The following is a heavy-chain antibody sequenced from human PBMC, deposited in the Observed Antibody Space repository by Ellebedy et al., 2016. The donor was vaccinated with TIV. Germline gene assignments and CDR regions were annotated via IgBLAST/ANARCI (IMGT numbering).Heavy chain of an antibody. CDR1: GFTFSNYN. J-gene: IGHJ4*02. CDR3: ARQGYRGYSYGATYTPFDY. D-gene: IGHD5-18*01. V-gene: IGHV3-21*06. Sequence: GESLKISCVASGFTFSNYNMNWVRQSPGKGLEWVSSIRSTGSDKYYAESVKGRFTISRDNAQNTLFLQMNSLRVEDTAVYYCARQGYRGYSYGATYTPFDYWGQGTLVTVPS. CDR2: IRSTGSDK.